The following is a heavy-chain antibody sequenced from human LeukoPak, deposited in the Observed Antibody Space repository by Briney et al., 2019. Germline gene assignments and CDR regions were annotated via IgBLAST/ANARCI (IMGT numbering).Heavy chain of an antibody. CDR1: GGSILSTNW. Sequence: SETLSLTCAVSGGSILSTNWWSWVRQPPGRGLEWIGEVHLSGASNYNPSLKSRVNMSIDKSRNQLSLELTSVTAADTAMYYCARESGAFSPFGFWGQGILVTVSS. J-gene: IGHJ1*01. CDR3: ARESGAFSPFGF. V-gene: IGHV4-4*02. D-gene: IGHD1-26*01. CDR2: VHLSGAS.